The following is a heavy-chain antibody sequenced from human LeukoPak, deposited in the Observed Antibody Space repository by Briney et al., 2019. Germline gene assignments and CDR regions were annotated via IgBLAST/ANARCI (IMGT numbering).Heavy chain of an antibody. J-gene: IGHJ4*02. CDR1: GVTVSNNY. Sequence: PGGSLRLSCAASGVTVSNNYMSWVRQAPGQGLEWVSIIYSGGGTDYADSVKGRFTISRDNSKNTLYLQMNSLRAEDTAVYYCVCNYGYYYSDYWGQGTLVTVSS. D-gene: IGHD3-10*01. V-gene: IGHV3-53*01. CDR3: VCNYGYYYSDY. CDR2: IYSGGGT.